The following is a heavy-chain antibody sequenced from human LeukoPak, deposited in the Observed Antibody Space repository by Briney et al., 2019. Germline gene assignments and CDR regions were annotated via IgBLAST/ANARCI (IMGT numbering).Heavy chain of an antibody. CDR1: GFTFSSYS. D-gene: IGHD3-10*01. J-gene: IGHJ4*02. V-gene: IGHV3-21*01. CDR2: ISSGSDYI. Sequence: GGSLRLSCATSGFTFSSYSMNWVRQAPGTGREWVSSISSGSDYIYYADSVKGRFTISRDNAKNSLYLQMTSLRAEDTAVYYCASTNHYYGSGTYDYYFDYWGQGTLLTVSS. CDR3: ASTNHYYGSGTYDYYFDY.